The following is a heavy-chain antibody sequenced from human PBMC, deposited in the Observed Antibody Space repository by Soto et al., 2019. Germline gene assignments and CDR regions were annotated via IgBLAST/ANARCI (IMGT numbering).Heavy chain of an antibody. D-gene: IGHD2-2*02. CDR1: GYTFTSYG. CDR2: ISAYNGNT. J-gene: IGHJ3*02. Sequence: QVQLVQSGAEVKKPGASVKVSCKASGYTFTSYGISWVRQAPGQGLERMGWISAYNGNTNYEEKLQGRVTMTTDTSTRTAYREQRSRRSAETAVYYCARTECYSLMGGGAFDIWGQGTMVTVSS. V-gene: IGHV1-18*01. CDR3: ARTECYSLMGGGAFDI.